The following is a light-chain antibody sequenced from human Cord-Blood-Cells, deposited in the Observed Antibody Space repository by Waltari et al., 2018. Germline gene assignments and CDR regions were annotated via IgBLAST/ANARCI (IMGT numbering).Light chain of an antibody. CDR2: DVS. Sequence: QPALTQPRSVSGSPGQSATTPCTGTRLDVGGYNYVSWYQQHPGKAPNLIIYDVSKRPSGVPDRFSGSKAGNTASLTISGLQAEDEADYYCCSYAGSYTWVFGGGTKLTVL. V-gene: IGLV2-11*01. J-gene: IGLJ3*02. CDR3: CSYAGSYTWV. CDR1: RLDVGGYNY.